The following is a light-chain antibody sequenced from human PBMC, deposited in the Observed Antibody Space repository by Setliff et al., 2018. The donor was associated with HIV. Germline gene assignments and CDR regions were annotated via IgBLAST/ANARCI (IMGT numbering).Light chain of an antibody. CDR1: SSDVGSYDL. CDR3: CSHADSSTNNYV. Sequence: SVLTQPASVSGSPGQSITISCTGGSSDVGSYDLVSWYQQHPGKAPKLLIYEVTKRPSGGSNRFSGSTSGNTASLTIFGLQADDEGDYYCCSHADSSTNNYVFGAGTKVTV. V-gene: IGLV2-23*02. CDR2: EVT. J-gene: IGLJ1*01.